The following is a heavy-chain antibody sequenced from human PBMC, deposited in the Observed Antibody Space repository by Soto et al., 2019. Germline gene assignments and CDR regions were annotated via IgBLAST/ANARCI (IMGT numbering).Heavy chain of an antibody. J-gene: IGHJ3*01. CDR1: GGTFSTSS. Sequence: QVQLVQSGAEVKKPGSSVKVSCKASGGTFSTSSINWLRQAPGQRPEWMGNILPIFGTADYAQKFQGRVTITADKPTNTAYMELRSLLSEDTAVYYCARGHEYGGNSDASDFWGQGTVVTVSS. CDR2: ILPIFGTA. V-gene: IGHV1-69*14. CDR3: ARGHEYGGNSDASDF. D-gene: IGHD4-17*01.